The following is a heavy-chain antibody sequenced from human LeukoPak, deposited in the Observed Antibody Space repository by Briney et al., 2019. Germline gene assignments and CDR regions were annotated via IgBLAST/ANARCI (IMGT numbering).Heavy chain of an antibody. D-gene: IGHD3-9*01. V-gene: IGHV1-8*01. J-gene: IGHJ6*02. Sequence: ASVKVSCKASGYTFTSYDINWVRQAIGQGLEWMGWMNPNSGNTGYAQKFQGRVTMTRNTSISTAYMELSSLRSEDTAVYYCARGYITYYDILTGYPTHYYGMDVWGQGTTVTVSS. CDR2: MNPNSGNT. CDR3: ARGYITYYDILTGYPTHYYGMDV. CDR1: GYTFTSYD.